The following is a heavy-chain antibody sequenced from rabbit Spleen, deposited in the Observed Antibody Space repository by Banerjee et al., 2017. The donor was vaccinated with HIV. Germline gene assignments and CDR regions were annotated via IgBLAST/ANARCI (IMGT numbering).Heavy chain of an antibody. J-gene: IGHJ4*01. CDR2: IGPGFGVT. D-gene: IGHD4-1*01. CDR1: GIHFSSYS. V-gene: IGHV1S47*01. CDR3: ARGVYSSGWGVDLGYFNL. Sequence: VESGGGLVQPGESLKVSCKASGIHFSSYSISWVRQAPGKGPEWIAYIGPGFGVTDYANSVKGRFTISGDNAQNTVFLQMTSLTAADTATYFCARGVYSSGWGVDLGYFNLWGQGTLVTVS.